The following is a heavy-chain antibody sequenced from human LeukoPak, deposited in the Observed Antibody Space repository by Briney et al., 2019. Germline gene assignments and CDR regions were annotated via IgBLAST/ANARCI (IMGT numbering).Heavy chain of an antibody. CDR1: GFTFSTYV. D-gene: IGHD2-2*01. V-gene: IGHV3-30-3*01. CDR2: ISYDGSNK. Sequence: PGGSLRPSCAASGFTFSTYVIHWVRQAPGKGLEWVAVISYDGSNKYYADSVKGQFTISRDNSKNTLYLQMNSLRAEDTAVYYCARDLRYCSSTSCYFVYYGMDVWGQGTTVTVSS. J-gene: IGHJ6*02. CDR3: ARDLRYCSSTSCYFVYYGMDV.